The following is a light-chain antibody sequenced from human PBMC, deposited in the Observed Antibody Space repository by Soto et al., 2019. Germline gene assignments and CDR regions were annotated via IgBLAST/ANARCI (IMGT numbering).Light chain of an antibody. CDR3: QQYGSSGT. J-gene: IGKJ1*01. Sequence: EIVRTHSPATLSVSPWERPTLSCRAGQSVSSDLAWYHQKPGQAPSLLIYGASTRATGIPARISGSRAAREVSRPINSLLSADDSGNYCQQYGSSGTFGPGTKVDI. CDR1: QSVSSD. CDR2: GAS. V-gene: IGKV3-15*01.